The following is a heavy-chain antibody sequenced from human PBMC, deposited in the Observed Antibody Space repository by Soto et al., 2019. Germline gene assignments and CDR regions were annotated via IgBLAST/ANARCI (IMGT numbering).Heavy chain of an antibody. J-gene: IGHJ6*02. D-gene: IGHD3-10*01. CDR1: DDSSSSYK. CDR2: IDSNGGT. Sequence: QVQLQESGPGLVKPSETLSLTCTVSDDSSSSYKWSWIRQPPGRRLEWIGYIDSNGGTSYNPSLQSRVTISIDTSTKQFSLKLSSVTAADTAVYYCVRQGFGRLHGLVAVWGQGTTVTVSS. CDR3: VRQGFGRLHGLVAV. V-gene: IGHV4-59*08.